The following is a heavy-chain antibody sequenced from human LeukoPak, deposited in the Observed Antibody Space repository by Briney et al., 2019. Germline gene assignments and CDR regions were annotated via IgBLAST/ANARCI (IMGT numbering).Heavy chain of an antibody. Sequence: GESLKISCKGSGYSFTSYWIGWVRQMPGKGLEWMGIIYPADSDTRYSPSFQGQVTISADKSISTAYLQWSSLKASDTAMYYCARGGDPKSSSWYRGNWFDPWGQGTLVTVSS. CDR3: ARGGDPKSSSWYRGNWFDP. J-gene: IGHJ5*02. CDR2: IYPADSDT. V-gene: IGHV5-51*01. D-gene: IGHD6-13*01. CDR1: GYSFTSYW.